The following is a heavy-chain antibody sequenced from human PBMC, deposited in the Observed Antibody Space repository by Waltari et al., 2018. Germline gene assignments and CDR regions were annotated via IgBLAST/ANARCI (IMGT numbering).Heavy chain of an antibody. D-gene: IGHD6-19*01. J-gene: IGHJ4*02. V-gene: IGHV1-69*01. CDR2: INPIFGTA. Sequence: QGQLVQSGAEVKKPGSSVKGSCKASGGTFSSYAISWVRQAPGQGLEWMGGINPIFGTANYAQKFQGRLAITPDESTRTAYLELGSLRSEDTAVYYCAGGNGYSSGWYFDYWGQGTLVTVSS. CDR3: AGGNGYSSGWYFDY. CDR1: GGTFSSYA.